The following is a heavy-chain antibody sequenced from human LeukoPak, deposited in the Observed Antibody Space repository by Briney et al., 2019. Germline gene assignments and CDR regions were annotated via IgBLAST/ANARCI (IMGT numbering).Heavy chain of an antibody. CDR3: ARTYYYDSSGYLNRPNDAFDI. V-gene: IGHV1-2*02. D-gene: IGHD3-22*01. Sequence: ASVKVSCKASGYTFTGYYMHWVRQAPGQGLEWMGWINPNSGGTNYAQKFQGRVTMTRDTSISTAYMELSRLRSDDTAVYYCARTYYYDSSGYLNRPNDAFDIWGQGTMVTVSS. CDR2: INPNSGGT. J-gene: IGHJ3*02. CDR1: GYTFTGYY.